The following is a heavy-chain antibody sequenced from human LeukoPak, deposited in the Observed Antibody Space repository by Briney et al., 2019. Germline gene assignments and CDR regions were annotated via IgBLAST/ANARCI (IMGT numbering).Heavy chain of an antibody. J-gene: IGHJ6*04. CDR1: GFTFSSYW. CDR3: ARVIRGRNMVVVPAAKWDYYYGMVV. CDR2: IKQDVTEK. Sequence: PGGYLRLYCAASGFTFSSYWMRWVRQAPGKGLEWVANIKQDVTEKYYVDSGKGRFTISRDNAKNSLYLQKNSLRAEDTAVYYCARVIRGRNMVVVPAAKWDYYYGMVVWGKGTTVTVSS. V-gene: IGHV3-7*03. D-gene: IGHD2-2*01.